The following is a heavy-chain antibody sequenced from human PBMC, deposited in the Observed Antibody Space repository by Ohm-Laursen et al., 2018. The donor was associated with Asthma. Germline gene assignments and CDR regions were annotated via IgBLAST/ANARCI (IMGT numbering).Heavy chain of an antibody. D-gene: IGHD2-2*02. CDR2: IIPIFGTA. CDR3: ARGDIVVVPAAIGYYYYGMDV. CDR1: GGTFSSYA. Sequence: SSVKVSCKASGGTFSSYAISWVRQAPGQGLEWMGGIIPIFGTANYAQKFQGRVTITADESTSTAYMELSSLRSEDTAVYYCARGDIVVVPAAIGYYYYGMDVWGQGTTVTVSS. J-gene: IGHJ6*02. V-gene: IGHV1-69*01.